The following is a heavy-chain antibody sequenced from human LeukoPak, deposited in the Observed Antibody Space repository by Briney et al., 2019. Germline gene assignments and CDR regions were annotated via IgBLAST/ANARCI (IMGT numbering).Heavy chain of an antibody. CDR2: ISAYNGNT. CDR3: ARATHDHLFVSGYYYYMDV. CDR1: GYTFTSYG. D-gene: IGHD3-10*01. Sequence: ASVKVSCKASGYTFTSYGISWVRQAPGQGLEWMGWISAYNGNTNYAQKLQGRVTMTTDTSTSTAYMELRSLRSDDTAVYYCARATHDHLFVSGYYYYMDVLGKGTTVTVSS. J-gene: IGHJ6*03. V-gene: IGHV1-18*01.